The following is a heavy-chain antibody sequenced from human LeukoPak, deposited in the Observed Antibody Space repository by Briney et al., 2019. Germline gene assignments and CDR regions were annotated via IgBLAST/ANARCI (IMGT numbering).Heavy chain of an antibody. D-gene: IGHD4-17*01. CDR3: ARTYGDYVYILGY. CDR2: IYSGGST. Sequence: PGGSLRLSCAASEFSVGSNYMSWVRQAPGKGLEWVSVIYSGGSTYYADSVKGRFTISRDISKNTVYLQMNSLRAEDTAVYYCARTYGDYVYILGYWGQGTLVTVSS. V-gene: IGHV3-53*01. CDR1: EFSVGSNY. J-gene: IGHJ4*02.